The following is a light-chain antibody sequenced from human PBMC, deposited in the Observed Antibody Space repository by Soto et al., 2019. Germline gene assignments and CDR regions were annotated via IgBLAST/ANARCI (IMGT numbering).Light chain of an antibody. J-gene: IGKJ1*01. CDR3: QQYKTYWT. Sequence: DIQMTQSPSTLPASVGDRVTITCRASQSISSWLAWYQQKPGKAPKLLIYKASTLESGVPSRFSGSGPGTEFTLTISSLQPDDFATYYCQQYKTYWTFGHGTKVDIK. CDR1: QSISSW. V-gene: IGKV1-5*03. CDR2: KAS.